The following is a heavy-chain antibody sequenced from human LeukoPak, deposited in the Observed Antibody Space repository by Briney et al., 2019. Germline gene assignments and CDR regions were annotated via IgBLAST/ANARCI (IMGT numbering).Heavy chain of an antibody. Sequence: PSETLSLTCAVYGGSFSGYYWSWIRQPPGKGQEWIGEINHSGSTNYNPSLKSRVTISVDTSKNQFSLKLSSVTAADTAVYYCARGMGFWSGYVVYWGQGTLVTVSS. D-gene: IGHD3-3*01. V-gene: IGHV4-34*01. CDR2: INHSGST. J-gene: IGHJ4*02. CDR3: ARGMGFWSGYVVY. CDR1: GGSFSGYY.